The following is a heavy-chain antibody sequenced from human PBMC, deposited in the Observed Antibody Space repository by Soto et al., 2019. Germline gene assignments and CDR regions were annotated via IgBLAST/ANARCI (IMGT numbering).Heavy chain of an antibody. CDR3: ARDDIVVVPAAMGNNLNLDAFDI. V-gene: IGHV3-74*01. J-gene: IGHJ3*02. CDR2: INSDGSST. Sequence: GGSLRLSCAASGFTFSSYWMHWVRQAPGKGLVWVSRINSDGSSTSYADSVKGRFTISRDNAKNTLYLQMNSLRAEDTAVYYCARDDIVVVPAAMGNNLNLDAFDIWGQGTMVTVSS. D-gene: IGHD2-2*01. CDR1: GFTFSSYW.